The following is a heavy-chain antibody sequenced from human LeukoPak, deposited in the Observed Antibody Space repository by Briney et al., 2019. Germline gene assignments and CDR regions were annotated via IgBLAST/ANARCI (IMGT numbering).Heavy chain of an antibody. CDR1: GXTFSSYG. CDR2: ISYDGRNK. J-gene: IGHJ4*02. CDR3: AKDFNTVTTIDS. Sequence: PGGSLRLSCAASGXTFSSYGMHWVRQAPGKGLDWVAVISYDGRNKYYANSVKGRFTISRDNSKNTLYLQMNSLRAEDTAVYYCAKDFNTVTTIDSWGQGTLVTVSS. V-gene: IGHV3-30*18. D-gene: IGHD4-17*01.